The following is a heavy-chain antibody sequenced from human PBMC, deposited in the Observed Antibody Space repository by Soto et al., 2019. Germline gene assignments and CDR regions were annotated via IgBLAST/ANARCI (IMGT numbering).Heavy chain of an antibody. CDR3: ARGPSYYDSSGYYVYGMDV. CDR1: GGTFSSYA. J-gene: IGHJ6*02. Sequence: GASVKVSCKASGGTFSSYAISWVRQAPGQGLEWMGGIIPIFGTANYAQKFQGRVTITADESTSTAYMGLSSLRSEDTAVYYCARGPSYYDSSGYYVYGMDVWGQGTTVTVSS. CDR2: IIPIFGTA. V-gene: IGHV1-69*13. D-gene: IGHD3-22*01.